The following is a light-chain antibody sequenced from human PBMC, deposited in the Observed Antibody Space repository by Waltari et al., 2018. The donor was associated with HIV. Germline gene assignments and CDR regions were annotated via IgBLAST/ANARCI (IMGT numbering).Light chain of an antibody. V-gene: IGKV3-20*01. CDR3: HQYGSSHT. CDR2: GAS. CDR1: QSVVSNY. J-gene: IGKJ4*01. Sequence: EVVLTQSPGTLSLFPGERATLSCRASQSVVSNYLAWYQQTPCQAPRLLIYGASSRATDIPDRFSGSGSGTDFTLTISRLEPEDFAVYYCHQYGSSHTFGEGTKVEIK.